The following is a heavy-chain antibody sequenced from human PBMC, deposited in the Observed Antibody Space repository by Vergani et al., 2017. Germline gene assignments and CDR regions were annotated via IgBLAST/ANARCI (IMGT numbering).Heavy chain of an antibody. J-gene: IGHJ4*02. V-gene: IGHV3-33*01. D-gene: IGHD3-10*01. CDR2: IWDDGSNK. Sequence: QVQLVESGGGVVQPGRSLRLSCAASGFTFSSYGMHWVRQAPGKGLEWVAVIWDDGSNKYYADSVKGRFTISRDNSKNTLYLQMNSLRAEDTAVYYCARDRGMWFGERKELGFDYWGQGTLVTVSS. CDR1: GFTFSSYG. CDR3: ARDRGMWFGERKELGFDY.